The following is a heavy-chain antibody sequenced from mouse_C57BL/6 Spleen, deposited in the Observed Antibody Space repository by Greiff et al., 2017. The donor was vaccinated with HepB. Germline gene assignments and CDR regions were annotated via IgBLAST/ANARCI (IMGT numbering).Heavy chain of an antibody. CDR2: IYPRSGNT. CDR1: GYTFTSYG. CDR3: AREFYYDYRGYFDY. D-gene: IGHD2-4*01. V-gene: IGHV1-81*01. Sequence: VQLQQSGAELARPGASVKLSCKASGYTFTSYGISWVKQRTGQGLEWIGEIYPRSGNTYYNEKFKGKATLTADKSSSTAYMELRSLTSEDSAVYFCAREFYYDYRGYFDYWGQGTTLTVSS. J-gene: IGHJ2*01.